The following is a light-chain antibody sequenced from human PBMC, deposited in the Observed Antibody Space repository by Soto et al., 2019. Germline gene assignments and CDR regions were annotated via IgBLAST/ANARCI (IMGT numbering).Light chain of an antibody. CDR1: SSNIGAGYD. Sequence: QSVLTQPPSVSGAPGQRVTISCTGSSSNIGAGYDVHWYQQLPGTAPKLLTYGNSNRPSGVPDRFSGSKSGTSASLAITGLQAEDDADYYCQSYDSSLSGVVFGGGTKVTVL. CDR2: GNS. V-gene: IGLV1-40*01. CDR3: QSYDSSLSGVV. J-gene: IGLJ2*01.